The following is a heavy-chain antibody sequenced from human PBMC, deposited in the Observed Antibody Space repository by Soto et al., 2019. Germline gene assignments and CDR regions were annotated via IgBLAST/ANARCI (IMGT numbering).Heavy chain of an antibody. CDR2: INSDGSST. D-gene: IGHD2-8*01. CDR1: GFNFSSFL. CDR3: ASRFITHCTNGVCYIWAFDI. Sequence: GGSLILSYASSGFNFSSFLMHLIRQTPGKGLVWVSRINSDGSSTSYADSVKGRFTISRDNAKNTLYLQMNSLRAEDTAVYYCASRFITHCTNGVCYIWAFDIWGQGTMVTVSS. J-gene: IGHJ3*02. V-gene: IGHV3-74*01.